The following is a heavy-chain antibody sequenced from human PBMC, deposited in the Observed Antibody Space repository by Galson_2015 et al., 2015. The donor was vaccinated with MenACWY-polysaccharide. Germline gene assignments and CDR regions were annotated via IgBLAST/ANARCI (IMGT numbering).Heavy chain of an antibody. V-gene: IGHV3-23*01. CDR3: VKDRGAIFGDS. CDR2: ISNSGIT. CDR1: GFTFSNFW. J-gene: IGHJ4*02. Sequence: SLRLSCAASGFTFSNFWMSWVRQAPGTGLEWVSTISNSGITYYADSVKGRFTISRDNSKNTLHLQMSSLGAEDTALYYCVKDRGAIFGDSWGQGALVAVSS. D-gene: IGHD3-3*01.